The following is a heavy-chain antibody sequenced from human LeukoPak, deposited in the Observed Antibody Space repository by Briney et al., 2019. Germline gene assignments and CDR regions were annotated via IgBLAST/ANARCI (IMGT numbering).Heavy chain of an antibody. CDR3: ASVGEYSSSLGP. CDR2: ISSSSSYI. J-gene: IGHJ5*02. V-gene: IGHV3-21*01. D-gene: IGHD6-6*01. CDR1: GFTFSSYS. Sequence: PGGSLRLSCAASGFTFSSYSMNWVRQAPGKGLEWVSSISSSSSYIYYADSVKGRFTISRDNAKNSLYLQMNSLRAEDTAVYYCASVGEYSSSLGPWGQGTLVTVSS.